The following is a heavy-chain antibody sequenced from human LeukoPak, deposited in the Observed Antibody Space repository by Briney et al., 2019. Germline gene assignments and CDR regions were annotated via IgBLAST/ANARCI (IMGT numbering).Heavy chain of an antibody. J-gene: IGHJ6*04. Sequence: ASVKVSCKASGGTFSSFAISWVRQDPGQGLEWMGGIIPIFGTANYAQKFQGRVTIATDKSTSTGSTELSSLRSEDSAVYYWARVEWFGGAPYDDGVDVWGKGTTVTVSS. D-gene: IGHD3-10*01. V-gene: IGHV1-69*05. CDR3: ARVEWFGGAPYDDGVDV. CDR1: GGTFSSFA. CDR2: IIPIFGTA.